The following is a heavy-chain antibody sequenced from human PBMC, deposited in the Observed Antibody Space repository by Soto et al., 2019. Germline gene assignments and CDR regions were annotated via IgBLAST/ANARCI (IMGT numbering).Heavy chain of an antibody. CDR1: GGTFSSYT. Sequence: GASVKVSCKASGGTFSSYTISWVRQAPGQGLEWMGRIIPILGIANYAQKLQGRVTITADKSTSTAYMELSSLRSEDTAVYYCARETDYCSGGSCYLAYWGQGTLVTVSS. CDR2: IIPILGIA. J-gene: IGHJ4*02. CDR3: ARETDYCSGGSCYLAY. D-gene: IGHD2-15*01. V-gene: IGHV1-69*04.